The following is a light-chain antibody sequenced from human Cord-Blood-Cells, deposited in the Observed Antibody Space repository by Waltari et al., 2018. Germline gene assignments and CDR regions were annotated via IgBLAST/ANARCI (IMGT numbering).Light chain of an antibody. J-gene: IGKJ1*01. V-gene: IGKV3D-15*01. Sequence: EIVMTQSPATLSVSPGERATLSCRASQSVSSNLAWYQQKPGQATGLLIYGASTRATGIPARFSGSGSGTEFTLTISSLQSEDFAVYYCQQYNNWPWTFGQGTKVEIK. CDR1: QSVSSN. CDR3: QQYNNWPWT. CDR2: GAS.